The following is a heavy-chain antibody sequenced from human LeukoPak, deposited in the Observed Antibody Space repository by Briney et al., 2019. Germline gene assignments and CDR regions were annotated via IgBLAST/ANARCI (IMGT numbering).Heavy chain of an antibody. CDR3: AKGGEKSGLGYSYGRIYDY. J-gene: IGHJ4*02. D-gene: IGHD5-18*01. Sequence: GGSLRLSCAASGFTFSSYWMSWVRQAPGKGLEWVSAISGSGGSTYYADSVKGRFTISRDNSKNTLYLQMNSLRAEDTAVYYCAKGGEKSGLGYSYGRIYDYWGQGTLVTVSS. CDR2: ISGSGGST. CDR1: GFTFSSYW. V-gene: IGHV3-23*01.